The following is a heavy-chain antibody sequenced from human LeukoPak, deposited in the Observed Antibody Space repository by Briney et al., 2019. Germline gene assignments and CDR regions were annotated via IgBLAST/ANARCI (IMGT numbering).Heavy chain of an antibody. CDR2: INPSGGST. V-gene: IGHV1-46*01. CDR3: ARDSGKLELRYYFDY. CDR1: GYTFTSYY. Sequence: ASVKVSCKASGYTFTSYYMHWVRQAPGQGLEWMGIINPSGGSTSYAQKFQGRVTMTRDMSTSTVYMELSSLRSEGTAVYYCARDSGKLELRYYFDYWGQGTLVTVSS. D-gene: IGHD1-7*01. J-gene: IGHJ4*02.